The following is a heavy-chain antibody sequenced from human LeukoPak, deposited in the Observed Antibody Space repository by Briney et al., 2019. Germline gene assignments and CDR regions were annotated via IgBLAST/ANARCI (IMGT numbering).Heavy chain of an antibody. D-gene: IGHD5-18*01. Sequence: ASVKVSCKASGGTFSSYAISWVRQAPGQGLEWMGRIIPIFGIANYAQKFQGRVTITADKSTSTAYMELSSLRSEDTAVYYCARGYPMVTEEYFDYWGQGTLVTVSS. V-gene: IGHV1-69*04. CDR1: GGTFSSYA. CDR3: ARGYPMVTEEYFDY. CDR2: IIPIFGIA. J-gene: IGHJ4*02.